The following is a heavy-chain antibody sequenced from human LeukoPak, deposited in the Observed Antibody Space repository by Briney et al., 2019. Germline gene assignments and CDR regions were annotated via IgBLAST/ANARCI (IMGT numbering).Heavy chain of an antibody. Sequence: ASVKVSCKASGYTFTSYGITWVRQAPWQGLEWMGWISGYNGNTNYAQKFQGRVTMTTDTSTSTVYMELRSLRSDDTAVYYCARDDNYGSGQPDDWGQGTLVTVSS. CDR2: ISGYNGNT. D-gene: IGHD3-10*01. CDR3: ARDDNYGSGQPDD. CDR1: GYTFTSYG. V-gene: IGHV1-18*01. J-gene: IGHJ4*02.